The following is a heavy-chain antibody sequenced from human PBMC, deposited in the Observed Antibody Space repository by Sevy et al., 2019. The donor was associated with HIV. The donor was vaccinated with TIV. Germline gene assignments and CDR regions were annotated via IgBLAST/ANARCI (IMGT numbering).Heavy chain of an antibody. CDR1: GFTFSSYA. V-gene: IGHV3-30-3*01. D-gene: IGHD6-13*01. CDR2: ISYDGSNK. Sequence: GGSLRLSCAASGFTFSSYAMHWVRQAPGKGLEWVAVISYDGSNKYYADSVKGRFTISRDNSKNTLYLQMNSLRAEDTAVYYCARAPPTIADYFDYWGQGTLVTVSS. CDR3: ARAPPTIADYFDY. J-gene: IGHJ4*02.